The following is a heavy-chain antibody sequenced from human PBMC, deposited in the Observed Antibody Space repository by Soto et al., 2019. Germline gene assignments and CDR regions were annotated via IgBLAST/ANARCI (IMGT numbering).Heavy chain of an antibody. CDR1: GGTFSSYA. J-gene: IGHJ4*02. D-gene: IGHD2-2*01. CDR3: ARGGIVVVPAPHLFDY. V-gene: IGHV1-69*10. Sequence: SVKVSCKASGGTFSSYAISWVRQAPGQGLEWMGGIIPISGGANYAQKFQGRVTMTADTSISTAYMELSRLRSDDTAVYYCARGGIVVVPAPHLFDYWGQGTLVTVSS. CDR2: IIPISGGA.